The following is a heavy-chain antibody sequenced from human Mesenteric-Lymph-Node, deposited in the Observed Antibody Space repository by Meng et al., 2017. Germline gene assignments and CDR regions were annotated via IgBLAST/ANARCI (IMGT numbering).Heavy chain of an antibody. Sequence: GESLKISCAASGFTFSSYWMHWVRQAPGKGLEWVSRLKSDGSSTNYADSVKGRFTISRDNAKNTLFLQMNSLRAEDTAVYYCARERATVPSGFDYWGQGTLVTVSS. CDR2: LKSDGSST. V-gene: IGHV3-74*01. D-gene: IGHD4-17*01. CDR1: GFTFSSYW. CDR3: ARERATVPSGFDY. J-gene: IGHJ4*02.